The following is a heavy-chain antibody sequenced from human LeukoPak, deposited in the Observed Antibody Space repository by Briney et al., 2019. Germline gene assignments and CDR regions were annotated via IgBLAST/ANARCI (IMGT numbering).Heavy chain of an antibody. CDR1: GFTFRCQA. D-gene: IGHD3-22*01. CDR2: ISGSGGST. Sequence: PGGSLRLSCAASGFTFRCQAMSRLRQAPGKGLEWVSAISGSGGSTYYADSVKGRFTISRDNSKNTLYLQMNSLRAEDTAVYYCEKCRYDSSGYFDYWGQGTLVTVSS. CDR3: EKCRYDSSGYFDY. J-gene: IGHJ4*02. V-gene: IGHV3-23*01.